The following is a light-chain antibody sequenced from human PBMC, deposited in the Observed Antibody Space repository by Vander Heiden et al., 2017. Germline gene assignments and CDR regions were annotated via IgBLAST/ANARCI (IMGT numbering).Light chain of an antibody. CDR3: QQYYNIPRT. CDR1: QSVLSSSNNKNY. CDR2: WAS. J-gene: IGKJ1*01. Sequence: DIAMTQSPDSPAVSLGERATINCKSSQSVLSSSNNKNYLTWFQQKPGQPPKLLIYWASTRESGVPDRFSGSGSGTDFTLTISSLQAEDVAVYYCQQYYNIPRTFGQGTKVEIK. V-gene: IGKV4-1*01.